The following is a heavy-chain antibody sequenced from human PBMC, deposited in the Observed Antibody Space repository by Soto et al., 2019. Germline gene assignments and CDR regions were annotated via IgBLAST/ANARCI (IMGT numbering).Heavy chain of an antibody. J-gene: IGHJ4*02. CDR3: ANSSGYYYQQDPFDY. CDR2: ISYDGINK. D-gene: IGHD3-22*01. V-gene: IGHV3-30-3*01. CDR1: GFTFSAFA. Sequence: PGGSLRLSCAASGFTFSAFALHWVRQAPGKGLDWVALISYDGINKYYADSVKGRFTISRENSKYTMYLQMNSLRAEDTAVYYCANSSGYYYQQDPFDYWGQGTTVTVSS.